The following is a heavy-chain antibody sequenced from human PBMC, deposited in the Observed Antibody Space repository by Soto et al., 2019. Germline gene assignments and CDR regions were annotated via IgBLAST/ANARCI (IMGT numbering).Heavy chain of an antibody. CDR2: VHHSGST. Sequence: SETLSLTCAVSGYSISSGYHWGWIRQPPGKGLEWLGSVHHSGSTYYNPSLKSRLTISVDKSKNQFSLNLTSVTAADTAVYYCARQDRVVVKGRWFDPWGQGTLVTVS. D-gene: IGHD2-15*01. CDR1: GYSISSGYH. CDR3: ARQDRVVVKGRWFDP. V-gene: IGHV4-38-2*01. J-gene: IGHJ5*02.